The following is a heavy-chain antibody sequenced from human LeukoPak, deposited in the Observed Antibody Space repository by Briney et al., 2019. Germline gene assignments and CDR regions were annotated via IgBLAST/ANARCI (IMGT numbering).Heavy chain of an antibody. Sequence: GGSLRLSCAASGFTFSSYSMNWVRQAPGKGLEWVSSISSSSSYIYYADSVKGRFTISRDNAKNSLYLQMNSLRAEDTAVYYCARDPGDYRYYYYYGMDVWGQGTTVTVSS. V-gene: IGHV3-21*01. CDR3: ARDPGDYRYYYYYGMDV. D-gene: IGHD4-17*01. CDR1: GFTFSSYS. J-gene: IGHJ6*02. CDR2: ISSSSSYI.